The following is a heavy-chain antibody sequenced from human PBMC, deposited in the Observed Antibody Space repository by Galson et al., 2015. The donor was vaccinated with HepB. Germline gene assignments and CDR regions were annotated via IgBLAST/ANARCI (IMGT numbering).Heavy chain of an antibody. J-gene: IGHJ6*02. Sequence: PLRLSCAASGFTVSSNYMSWVRQAPGKGLEWVSVIYSGGSTYYADSVKGRFTISRDNSKNTLYLQMNSLRAEDTAVYYCARDRYSSGWYGYYYYGMDVWGQGTTVTVSS. V-gene: IGHV3-66*01. D-gene: IGHD6-19*01. CDR1: GFTVSSNY. CDR3: ARDRYSSGWYGYYYYGMDV. CDR2: IYSGGST.